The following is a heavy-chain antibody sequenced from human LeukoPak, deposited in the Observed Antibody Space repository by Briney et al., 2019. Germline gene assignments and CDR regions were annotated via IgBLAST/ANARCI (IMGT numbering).Heavy chain of an antibody. V-gene: IGHV4-34*01. CDR2: INHSGST. J-gene: IGHJ4*02. CDR3: ATGGYTRYAH. CDR1: GGSFSGYY. Sequence: PSETLSLTCAVYGGSFSGYYWSWIRQPPGKGLEWIGEINHSGSTNYNPSLKRRITISVDTSKNKFSLKLSSATAADTAVYSCATGGYTRYAHWGQGTLVTVSS. D-gene: IGHD5-12*01.